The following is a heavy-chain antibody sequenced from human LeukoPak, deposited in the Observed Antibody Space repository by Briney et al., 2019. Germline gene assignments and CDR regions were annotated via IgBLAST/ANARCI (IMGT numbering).Heavy chain of an antibody. CDR3: ARLSTGGYYYGSGFDY. Sequence: ASVEVSCKASGGTFSSYGISWVRQAPGQGLEWMGGIIPSFGTANYAQKFQGKVTITADESTSTAYMDLSSLRSADTAVYSCARLSTGGYYYGSGFDYWGQGTLVTVSS. CDR1: GGTFSSYG. J-gene: IGHJ4*02. V-gene: IGHV1-69*01. D-gene: IGHD3-10*01. CDR2: IIPSFGTA.